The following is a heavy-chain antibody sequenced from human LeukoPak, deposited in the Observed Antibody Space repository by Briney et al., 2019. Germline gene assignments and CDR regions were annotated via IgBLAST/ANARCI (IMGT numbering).Heavy chain of an antibody. J-gene: IGHJ4*02. V-gene: IGHV3-23*01. D-gene: IGHD3-3*01. CDR3: AKDLSITIFGVLRGSDF. Sequence: GGSLRLSCAASGFTFSSYAMTWVRQAPGKGLEWVSAISGSVGSTYYADSVKAAFTISTDNSKNTLYRQMNSLRAEDTVVYYCAKDLSITIFGVLRGSDFWGQGTLVTVSS. CDR1: GFTFSSYA. CDR2: ISGSVGST.